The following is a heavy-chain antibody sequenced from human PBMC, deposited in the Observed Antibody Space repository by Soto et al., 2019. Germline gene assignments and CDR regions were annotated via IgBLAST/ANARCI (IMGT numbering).Heavy chain of an antibody. CDR2: IYHSGST. D-gene: IGHD4-17*01. CDR1: GYSISSGYY. Sequence: PSETLSLTCAVSGYSISSGYYWGWIRQPPGKGLEWIGSIYHSGSTYYNPSLKGRVTISVDTSKNQFSLKLSSVTAADTAVYYCARMAYGDYSVDYWGQGTLVTVSS. V-gene: IGHV4-38-2*01. CDR3: ARMAYGDYSVDY. J-gene: IGHJ4*02.